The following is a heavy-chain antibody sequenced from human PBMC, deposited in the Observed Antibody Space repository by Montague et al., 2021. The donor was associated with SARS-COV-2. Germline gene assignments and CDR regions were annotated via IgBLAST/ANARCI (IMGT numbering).Heavy chain of an antibody. V-gene: IGHV4-61*02. D-gene: IGHD2-2*01. CDR2: FYTGGTT. Sequence: TLSLTCTVSGVSISSGSHYWSWVRQPAGKGLEWIGRFYTGGTTNYNPSLKSRVTILEDKSKNQLYLNPSSVTAADTAIYFCARDIVVIPAGIDDNYCYGIDVWGQGTMVIVS. J-gene: IGHJ6*02. CDR1: GVSISSGSHY. CDR3: ARDIVVIPAGIDDNYCYGIDV.